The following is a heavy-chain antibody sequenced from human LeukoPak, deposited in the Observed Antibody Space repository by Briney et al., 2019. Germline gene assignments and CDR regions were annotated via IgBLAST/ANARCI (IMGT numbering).Heavy chain of an antibody. Sequence: SETLSLTCTVSGGSISSYYWRWIRQPAGKGLEWIGRIYTRGSTNYNPALKSRVTMSVDTSKNQFSLKLSSVTAADTAVYYCAGEGHYYDSSGYYYGGEDYWGQGTLVTVSS. V-gene: IGHV4-4*07. CDR3: AGEGHYYDSSGYYYGGEDY. J-gene: IGHJ4*02. D-gene: IGHD3-22*01. CDR2: IYTRGST. CDR1: GGSISSYY.